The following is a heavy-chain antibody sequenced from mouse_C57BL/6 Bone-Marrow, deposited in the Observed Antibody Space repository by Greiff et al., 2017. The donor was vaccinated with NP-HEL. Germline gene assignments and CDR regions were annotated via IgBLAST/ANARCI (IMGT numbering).Heavy chain of an antibody. V-gene: IGHV1-52*01. D-gene: IGHD2-1*01. CDR3: ARHYGNYVVCYFEV. CDR2: IDPSDSET. Sequence: QVQLQQPGAELVRPGSSVKLSCKASGYTFTSYWMHWVKQRPIQGLEWIGNIDPSDSETHYNQKFKDKATLTVDKSSSTAYMQLSSLTSEDSAVYYWARHYGNYVVCYFEVWGTGTTVTVSS. CDR1: GYTFTSYW. J-gene: IGHJ1*03.